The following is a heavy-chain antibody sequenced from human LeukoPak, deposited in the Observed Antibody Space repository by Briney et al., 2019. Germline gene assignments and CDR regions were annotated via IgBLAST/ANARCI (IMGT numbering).Heavy chain of an antibody. D-gene: IGHD6-19*01. CDR3: VRDKAGSTPNYYYSMDV. V-gene: IGHV3-21*01. CDR2: ITGSGTYT. Sequence: GGSLRLSCAASGFTFSDYSVNWVRQAPGRGLEWVSSITGSGTYTYYADSVRGRFTLARDNARNSLYLQMNSLRAEDTAVYYCVRDKAGSTPNYYYSMDVWGTGTTVTVS. J-gene: IGHJ6*03. CDR1: GFTFSDYS.